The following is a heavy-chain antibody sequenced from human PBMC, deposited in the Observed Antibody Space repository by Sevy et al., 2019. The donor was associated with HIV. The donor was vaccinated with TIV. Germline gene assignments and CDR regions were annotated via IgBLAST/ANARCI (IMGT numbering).Heavy chain of an antibody. D-gene: IGHD2-2*01. J-gene: IGHJ4*02. Sequence: GSLRLSCAASGFTFSNYAMSWVRQAPGKGLEWVSTFSFGCGKINYADSVKGRFTISRDNSKNTPYLQMNSLRAEDTALYYCAREGCSKPHDYWGQGTLVTVSS. CDR3: AREGCSKPHDY. V-gene: IGHV3-23*01. CDR2: FSFGCGKI. CDR1: GFTFSNYA.